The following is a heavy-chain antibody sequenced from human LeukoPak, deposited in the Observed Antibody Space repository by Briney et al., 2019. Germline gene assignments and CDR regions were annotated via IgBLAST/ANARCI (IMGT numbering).Heavy chain of an antibody. D-gene: IGHD3-16*02. Sequence: SETLSLTCTVSGGSIRSSSYYWGWIRQPRGKGLEWIGSMYYSGTTYYNPSLKSRFTISVDTSKNHFSLKLSSVTAADTAMYFLSKQKRFSFWGVIVPEGSYYFDYWGQGTLVTVSS. CDR1: GGSIRSSSYY. J-gene: IGHJ4*02. V-gene: IGHV4-39*02. CDR3: SKQKRFSFWGVIVPEGSYYFDY. CDR2: MYYSGTT.